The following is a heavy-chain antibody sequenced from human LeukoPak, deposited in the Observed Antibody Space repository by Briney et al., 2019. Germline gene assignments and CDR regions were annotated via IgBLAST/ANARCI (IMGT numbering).Heavy chain of an antibody. CDR2: ISSSSSYI. CDR1: GFTFSSYS. J-gene: IGHJ5*02. D-gene: IGHD3-3*01. Sequence: PGGSLRLSCAASGFTFSSYSMNWVRQAPGKGLEWVSSISSSSSYIYYADPVKGRFTNSRDNAKNSLYLQMNSLRAEDTAVYYCARGEADYDFWSGYSNWFDPWGQGTLVTVSS. V-gene: IGHV3-21*01. CDR3: ARGEADYDFWSGYSNWFDP.